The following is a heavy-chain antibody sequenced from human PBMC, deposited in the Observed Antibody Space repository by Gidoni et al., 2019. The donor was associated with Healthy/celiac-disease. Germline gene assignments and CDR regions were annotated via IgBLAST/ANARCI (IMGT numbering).Heavy chain of an antibody. D-gene: IGHD3-22*01. CDR1: GFTSSSYS. J-gene: IGHJ6*02. V-gene: IGHV3-48*02. CDR3: ARDLDSSGYYYSYYYYGMDV. Sequence: EVQLVESGGGLVQPGGSLRLSCAASGFTSSSYSMNWVRQAPGKGLEWVSYISSSSSTIYYADSVKGRFTISRDNAKNSLYLQMNSLRDEDTAVYYCARDLDSSGYYYSYYYYGMDVWGQGTTVTVSS. CDR2: ISSSSSTI.